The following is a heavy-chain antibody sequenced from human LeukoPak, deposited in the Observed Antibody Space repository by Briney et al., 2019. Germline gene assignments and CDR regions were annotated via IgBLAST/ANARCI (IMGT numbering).Heavy chain of an antibody. CDR2: ISAYNGNT. D-gene: IGHD6-19*01. CDR1: GYTFTSYG. J-gene: IGHJ4*02. V-gene: IGHV1-18*01. CDR3: ARDDASIAVAGYLFDY. Sequence: GASVKVSCTASGYTFTSYGISWVRQAPGQGLEWMGWISAYNGNTNYAQKLQGRVTMTTDTSTSTAYMELRSLRSDDTAVYYCARDDASIAVAGYLFDYWGQGTLVTVSS.